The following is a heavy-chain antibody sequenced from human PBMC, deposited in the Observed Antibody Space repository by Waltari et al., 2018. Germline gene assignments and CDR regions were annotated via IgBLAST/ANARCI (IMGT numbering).Heavy chain of an antibody. J-gene: IGHJ6*02. CDR2: IWYDGSNK. CDR1: GFTFSSYG. Sequence: QVQLVESGGGVVQPGRSLRLSCAASGFTFSSYGMHWVRQAPGKGLEWVAGIWYDGSNKYYADSVKGRFTISRDNSKNTLYLQMNSLRAEDTAVYYCARDRSSSWYSGMDVWGQGTTVTVSS. D-gene: IGHD6-13*01. V-gene: IGHV3-33*01. CDR3: ARDRSSSWYSGMDV.